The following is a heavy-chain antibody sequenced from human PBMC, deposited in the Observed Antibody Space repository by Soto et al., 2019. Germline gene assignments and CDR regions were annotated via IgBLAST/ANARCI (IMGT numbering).Heavy chain of an antibody. V-gene: IGHV4-30-4*01. J-gene: IGHJ4*02. CDR1: GASISSGGAYY. Sequence: QVQLQESGPGLVKPSQTLSLTCAVSGASISSGGAYYWSWIRQSPGKGLEWIGYIHYSGSTYYNSSLKSRVTMSVDTAKNRFSLKVSSVTAADTAVYNCARSPKGLGNFDYWGQGTLVTVSS. CDR2: IHYSGST. D-gene: IGHD3-10*01. CDR3: ARSPKGLGNFDY.